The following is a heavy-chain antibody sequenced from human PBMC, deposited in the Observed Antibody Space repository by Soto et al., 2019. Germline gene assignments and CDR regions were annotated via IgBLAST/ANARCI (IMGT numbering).Heavy chain of an antibody. J-gene: IGHJ6*02. CDR1: GFTFGDYG. V-gene: IGHV3-9*01. CDR3: GKSRGGTANGLEV. D-gene: IGHD2-15*01. Sequence: EVQLVESGGDLVQPGRSLRLSCAASGFTFGDYGMHWVRQVPGKGLEWVSGISWKSASIGYADSVKGRFTISRDNAKNHLYLQMNSLSAEDTALYHCGKSRGGTANGLEVWGQGTTVTVSS. CDR2: ISWKSASI.